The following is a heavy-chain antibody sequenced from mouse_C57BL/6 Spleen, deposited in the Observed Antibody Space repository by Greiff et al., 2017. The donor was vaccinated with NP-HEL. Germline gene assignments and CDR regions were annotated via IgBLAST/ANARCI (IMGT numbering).Heavy chain of an antibody. CDR3: TRYYGYDEGGFDY. J-gene: IGHJ2*01. Sequence: QVQLKESGAELVRPGASVTLSCKASGYTFTDYEMHWVKQTPVHGLEWIGAIDPETGGTAYNQKFKGKAILTADKSSSTAYMELRSLTSEDSAVYYCTRYYGYDEGGFDYWGQGTTLTVSS. CDR2: IDPETGGT. V-gene: IGHV1-15*01. CDR1: GYTFTDYE. D-gene: IGHD2-2*01.